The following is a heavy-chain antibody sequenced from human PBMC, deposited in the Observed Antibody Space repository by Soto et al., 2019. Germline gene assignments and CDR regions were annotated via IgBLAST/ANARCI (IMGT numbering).Heavy chain of an antibody. CDR1: GVTFGTFA. CDR3: AKESNILGELDYYYYGMDV. CDR2: IIGNGGVT. D-gene: IGHD1-1*01. Sequence: PGGSLRLSCVASGVTFGTFAMSWVRQPPGKGLGWVSSIIGNGGVTYYADAVKGRFTISRDNSKNTLYLQMNSLRAEDTAVYFCAKESNILGELDYYYYGMDVWGQGPQVTVSS. V-gene: IGHV3-23*01. J-gene: IGHJ6*02.